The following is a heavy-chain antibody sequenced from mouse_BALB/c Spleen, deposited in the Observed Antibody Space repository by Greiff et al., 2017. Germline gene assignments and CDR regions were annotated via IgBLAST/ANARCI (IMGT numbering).Heavy chain of an antibody. CDR1: GFNIKDTY. CDR3: ARNYYGSSYEGAWFAY. J-gene: IGHJ3*01. D-gene: IGHD1-1*01. V-gene: IGHV14-3*02. Sequence: EVQLQQSGAELVKPGASVKLSCTASGFNIKDTYMHWVKQRPEQGLEWIGRIDPANGNTKYDPKFQGKATITADTSSNTAYLQLSSLTSEDTAVYYCARNYYGSSYEGAWFAYWGQGTLVTVSA. CDR2: IDPANGNT.